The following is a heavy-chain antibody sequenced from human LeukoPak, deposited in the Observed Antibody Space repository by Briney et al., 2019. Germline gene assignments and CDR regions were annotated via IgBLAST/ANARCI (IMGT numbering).Heavy chain of an antibody. CDR3: ARGRFGELLFSFDY. CDR2: INPNSGGT. V-gene: IGHV1-2*02. Sequence: ASVKVSCKASGYTFTGYYMHWVRQAPGQGLEWMGRINPNSGGTNYAQKFQGRVTMTRDTSISTAYMELSRLRSDDTAVYYCARGRFGELLFSFDYWGQGTLVTVSS. CDR1: GYTFTGYY. D-gene: IGHD3-10*01. J-gene: IGHJ4*02.